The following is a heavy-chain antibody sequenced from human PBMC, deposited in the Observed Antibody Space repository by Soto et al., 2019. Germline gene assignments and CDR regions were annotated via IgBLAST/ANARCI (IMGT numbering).Heavy chain of an antibody. V-gene: IGHV4-39*01. J-gene: IGHJ5*02. CDR2: MYSGGNT. CDR1: VGSFSSSTYY. Sequence: QLQLQESGPGLVKPSETLSLTCTVSVGSFSSSTYYWGWIRQPPGKGLEWIGSMYSGGNTYYNPSLKSRVTVSVDTSKNHFSRKLTSVTAADTAMYYCARQPYGSTGYYYGAWGQGTLVTVSS. CDR3: ARQPYGSTGYYYGA. D-gene: IGHD3-22*01.